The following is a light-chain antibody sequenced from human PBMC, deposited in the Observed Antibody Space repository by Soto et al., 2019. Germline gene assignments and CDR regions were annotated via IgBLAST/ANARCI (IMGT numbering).Light chain of an antibody. J-gene: IGKJ1*01. Sequence: DIQLTQSPSFLSASVGDRVTITCRASQGINSYLAWYQQRPGETPRLLIYATSTLQSGVPSRFSGSESRTELTLTISSLQPEDFXXYXXXXLNSFPWTFGQGTKVEV. V-gene: IGKV1-9*01. CDR3: XXLNSFPWT. CDR2: ATS. CDR1: QGINSY.